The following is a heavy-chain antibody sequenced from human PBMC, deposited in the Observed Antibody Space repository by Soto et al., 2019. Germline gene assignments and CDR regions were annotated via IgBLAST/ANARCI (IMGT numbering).Heavy chain of an antibody. CDR3: ARGTPMVTPYYFDY. D-gene: IGHD4-17*01. CDR2: IIPILGTA. CDR1: GGTFSSYA. V-gene: IGHV1-69*13. J-gene: IGHJ4*02. Sequence: SVKVSCKASGGTFSSYAISWVRQAPGQGLEWMGGIIPILGTANYAQKFQGRVTITADESTSTAYMELSSLRSEDTAVYYCARGTPMVTPYYFDYWGQGTLVTVSS.